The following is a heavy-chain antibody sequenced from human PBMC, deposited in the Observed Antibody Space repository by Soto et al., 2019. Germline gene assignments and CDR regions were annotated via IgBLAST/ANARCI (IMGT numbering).Heavy chain of an antibody. CDR3: ARQLIT. V-gene: IGHV4-59*08. Sequence: QVQLQESGPGLVKPSETLSLTCTVSGDSISNYYWTWIRQPPGKGLEWIGYIYYSGTTNYNPSLXSXDTISVDTSKNQFSLKLSSVTAADTAVYYCARQLITWGQGTLVTVSS. J-gene: IGHJ4*02. CDR2: IYYSGTT. CDR1: GDSISNYY.